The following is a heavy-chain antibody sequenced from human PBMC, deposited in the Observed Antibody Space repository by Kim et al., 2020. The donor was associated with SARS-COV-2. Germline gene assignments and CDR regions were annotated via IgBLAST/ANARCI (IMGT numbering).Heavy chain of an antibody. CDR2: INAGNGNT. V-gene: IGHV1-3*01. CDR3: ARVFIYAGVAAAGTEALFDC. Sequence: ASVKVSCKASGYTFTSYAMHWVRQAPGQRLEWMGWINAGNGNTKYSQKFQGRVTITRDTSASTAYMELSSLRSEDTAVYYCARVFIYAGVAAAGTEALFDCWGQGTLVTVSS. J-gene: IGHJ4*02. D-gene: IGHD6-13*01. CDR1: GYTFTSYA.